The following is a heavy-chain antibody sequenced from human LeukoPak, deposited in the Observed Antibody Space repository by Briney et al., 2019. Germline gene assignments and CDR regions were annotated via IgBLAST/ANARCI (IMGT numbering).Heavy chain of an antibody. V-gene: IGHV1-18*04. D-gene: IGHD2-2*01. Sequence: ASVKVSCKASGYTLSTYGITWVRQAPGQGLEWVGWITAYSGNSKYAQELQDRVTMTTDTSTSTAYMELRSLTSDDTAVYYCARDQGYCSSTSCYGVYWGQGTLVTVSS. CDR3: ARDQGYCSSTSCYGVY. CDR2: ITAYSGNS. CDR1: GYTLSTYG. J-gene: IGHJ4*02.